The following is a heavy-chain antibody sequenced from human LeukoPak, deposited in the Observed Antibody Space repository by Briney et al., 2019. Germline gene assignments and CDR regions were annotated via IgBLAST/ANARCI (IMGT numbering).Heavy chain of an antibody. D-gene: IGHD6-13*01. Sequence: ASVKVSCKASGYTFTSYGISWVRQAPGQGLEWMGCINPNTGGTNYALKFQGRVTMTSDTSTTTAYMGLSSLSSDDTAVYFCSRSSAAAGAVGYWGQGTPVTVSS. CDR3: SRSSAAAGAVGY. V-gene: IGHV1-2*02. J-gene: IGHJ4*02. CDR1: GYTFTSYG. CDR2: INPNTGGT.